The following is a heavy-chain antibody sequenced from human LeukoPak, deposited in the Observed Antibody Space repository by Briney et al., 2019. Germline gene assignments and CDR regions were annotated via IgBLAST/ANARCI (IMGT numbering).Heavy chain of an antibody. J-gene: IGHJ4*02. CDR3: AGAPRSGYYFVY. V-gene: IGHV1-46*01. CDR2: INPSGGST. CDR1: GYTFTSYY. Sequence: ASVKVSCKASGYTFTSYYMHWVRQAPGQGLEWMGIINPSGGSTSYAQKFQSRVTMTRDTSTSTVYMELSSLRSEDTAVYYCAGAPRSGYYFVYWGQGTLVTVSS. D-gene: IGHD3-3*01.